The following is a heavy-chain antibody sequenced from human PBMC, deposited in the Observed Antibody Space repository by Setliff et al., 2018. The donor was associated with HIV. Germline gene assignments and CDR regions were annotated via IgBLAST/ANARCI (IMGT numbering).Heavy chain of an antibody. V-gene: IGHV4-39*01. Sequence: SETLSLTCTVSGGSMSTYYWGWIRQPPGKGLEWIGNIYYSGSTYYNPSLKTRVTISVDGSKNQFSLKLKSVTAADTAVYYCARWHPPYGFWEEDYWGQGTLVTSPQ. CDR1: GGSMSTYY. D-gene: IGHD3-10*01. J-gene: IGHJ4*02. CDR3: ARWHPPYGFWEEDY. CDR2: IYYSGST.